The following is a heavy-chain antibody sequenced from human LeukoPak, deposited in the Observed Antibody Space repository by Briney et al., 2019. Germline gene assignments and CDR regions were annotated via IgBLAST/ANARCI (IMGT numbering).Heavy chain of an antibody. CDR3: AKDGMITFGGVITVYYFDY. CDR2: ISYDGSNK. J-gene: IGHJ4*02. CDR1: GFTFSSYG. V-gene: IGHV3-30*18. D-gene: IGHD3-16*02. Sequence: GGSLGLSCAASGFTFSSYGMHWVRQAPGKGLEWVAVISYDGSNKYYADSVKGRFTISRDNPKNTLYLQMNSLRAEDTAVYYCAKDGMITFGGVITVYYFDYWGQGTLVTVSS.